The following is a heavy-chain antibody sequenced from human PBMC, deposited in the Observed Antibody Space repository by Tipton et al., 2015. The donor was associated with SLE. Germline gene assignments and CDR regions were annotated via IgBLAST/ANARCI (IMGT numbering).Heavy chain of an antibody. CDR1: GYSISSGYY. V-gene: IGHV4-38-2*02. D-gene: IGHD6-19*01. CDR2: IYHSGST. J-gene: IGHJ6*03. CDR3: ARVAVAYYYYMDV. Sequence: LRLSCTVSGYSISSGYYWGWIRQPPGKGLEWIAGIYHSGSTYYNPSLKSRVSTSVDTSKNQFSLKLSSVTAADTAVYYCARVAVAYYYYMDVWGKGTTVTVSS.